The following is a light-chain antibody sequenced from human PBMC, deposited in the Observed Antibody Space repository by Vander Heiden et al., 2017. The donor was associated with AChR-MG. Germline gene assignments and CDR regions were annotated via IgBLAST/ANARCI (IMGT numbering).Light chain of an antibody. CDR2: GNS. CDR1: SSNIGAGYD. J-gene: IGLJ2*01. Sequence: QSVLTQPPSVSGASGQRVTISCTGSSSNIGAGYDVHWYQQLPGTAPKLLIYGNSNRPSGVPDRFSGSKSGTSASLAITGLQAEDEADYYCQSYDSSLSGVVFGGGTKLT. CDR3: QSYDSSLSGVV. V-gene: IGLV1-40*01.